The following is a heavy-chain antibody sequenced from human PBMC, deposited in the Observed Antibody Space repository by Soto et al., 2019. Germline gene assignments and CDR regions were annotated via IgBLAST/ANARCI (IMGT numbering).Heavy chain of an antibody. Sequence: GASVKVSCKASGYTFTSYYMHWVRQAPGQGLKWMGIINPSGGSTSYAQKFQGRVTMTRDTSTSTVYMELSSLRSEDTAVYYCARESPEGAYGDPFDYWGQGTLVTVSS. J-gene: IGHJ4*02. CDR1: GYTFTSYY. V-gene: IGHV1-46*01. D-gene: IGHD4-17*01. CDR3: ARESPEGAYGDPFDY. CDR2: INPSGGST.